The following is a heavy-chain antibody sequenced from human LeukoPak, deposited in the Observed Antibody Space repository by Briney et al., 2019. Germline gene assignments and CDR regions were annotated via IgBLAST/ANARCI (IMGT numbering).Heavy chain of an antibody. J-gene: IGHJ4*02. CDR1: GFTSSSYW. Sequence: AGGSLRLSCAASGFTSSSYWMSWVRQAPGKGLEWVDNIKQDGSEKYYVDSVKGRFTISRDNAKNSLYLQMNSLRAEDTAVYYCARDRYKTTKTEPFDYWGQGTLVTVSS. D-gene: IGHD1/OR15-1a*01. CDR3: ARDRYKTTKTEPFDY. CDR2: IKQDGSEK. V-gene: IGHV3-7*01.